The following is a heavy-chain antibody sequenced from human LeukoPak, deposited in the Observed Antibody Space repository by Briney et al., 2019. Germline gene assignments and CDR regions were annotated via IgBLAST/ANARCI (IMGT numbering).Heavy chain of an antibody. CDR1: GFTFSSYA. J-gene: IGHJ4*02. D-gene: IGHD4-11*01. V-gene: IGHV3-23*01. CDR2: ISASGGST. CDR3: AKDKTTVTL. Sequence: GGSLRLSCAASGFTFSSYAISWVRQAPGKGLEWVSAISASGGSTNYADSVKGRFTISRDTSKDTLYLQMNSLRAEDTAVYYCAKDKTTVTLWGQGTLVIVSS.